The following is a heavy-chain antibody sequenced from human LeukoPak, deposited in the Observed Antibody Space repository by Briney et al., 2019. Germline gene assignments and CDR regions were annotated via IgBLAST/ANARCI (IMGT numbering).Heavy chain of an antibody. CDR1: GLTFSTYA. D-gene: IGHD5-18*01. Sequence: GGSLRLSCVASGLTFSTYAMSWVRQAPGKGLEWVSGISGSGGSTPYADSVKGRFTISRDNSKNTLYLQMNSLRAEDTAVYYCAKDLEDTAIIRRPFDIWGQGTMVTVSS. CDR3: AKDLEDTAIIRRPFDI. CDR2: ISGSGGST. V-gene: IGHV3-23*01. J-gene: IGHJ3*02.